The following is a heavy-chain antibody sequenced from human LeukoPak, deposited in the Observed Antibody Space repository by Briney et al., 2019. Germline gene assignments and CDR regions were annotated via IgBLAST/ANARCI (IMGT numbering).Heavy chain of an antibody. D-gene: IGHD3-10*01. CDR1: EYTFTSYD. J-gene: IGHJ6*02. CDR2: MNPNSGNT. CDR3: ARGGTMVRGVRVPYYYYYGMDV. V-gene: IGHV1-8*01. Sequence: ASVKVSCKASEYTFTSYDSNWVRQATGQGLEWMGWMNPNSGNTGYAQKFQGRVTMTRNTSISTAYMELSSLRSEDTAVYYCARGGTMVRGVRVPYYYYYGMDVWGQGTTVTVSS.